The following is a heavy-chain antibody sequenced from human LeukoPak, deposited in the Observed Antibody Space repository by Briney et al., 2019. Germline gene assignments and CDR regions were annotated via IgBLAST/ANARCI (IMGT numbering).Heavy chain of an antibody. CDR3: VAMVRGAGGD. V-gene: IGHV4-34*01. Sequence: SETLSLTCAVYGGSFSGYYWSWIRQPPGKGLEWIGEIYHSGSTNYNPSLKSRVTISVGKSKNQFSLKLSSVTAADTAVYYCVAMVRGAGGDWGQGTLVTVSS. D-gene: IGHD3-10*01. J-gene: IGHJ4*02. CDR2: IYHSGST. CDR1: GGSFSGYY.